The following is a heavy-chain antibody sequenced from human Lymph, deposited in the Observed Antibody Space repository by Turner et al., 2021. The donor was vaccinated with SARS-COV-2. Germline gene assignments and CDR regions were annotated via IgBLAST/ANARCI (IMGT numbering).Heavy chain of an antibody. V-gene: IGHV3-30*01. CDR3: ARYASSGYFYHGMDV. CDR2: ITYDGSNT. Sequence: QVQPVESWGGVGQPWRSLRPSCAGLGFTFRTYSLYWVRQAPGKGLECVTVITYDGSNTYYADSVNGRFTIYRNNSKNTLYLKMNSLGAEDTAVYYCARYASSGYFYHGMDVWGQGTTVTVSS. J-gene: IGHJ6*02. CDR1: GFTFRTYS. D-gene: IGHD2-8*01.